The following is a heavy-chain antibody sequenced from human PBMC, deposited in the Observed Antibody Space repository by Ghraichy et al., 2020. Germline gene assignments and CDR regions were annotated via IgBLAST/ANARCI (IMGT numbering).Heavy chain of an antibody. V-gene: IGHV4-30-4*01. D-gene: IGHD5-12*01. J-gene: IGHJ4*02. CDR2: IYYSGST. CDR1: GGSISSGDYY. Sequence: SETLSLTCTVSGGSISSGDYYWSWIRQPPGKGLEWIGYIYYSGSTYYNPSLKSRVTISVDTSKNQFSLKLSSVTAADTAVYYCARDGGYSGYGFDYWGQGTLVTVSS. CDR3: ARDGGYSGYGFDY.